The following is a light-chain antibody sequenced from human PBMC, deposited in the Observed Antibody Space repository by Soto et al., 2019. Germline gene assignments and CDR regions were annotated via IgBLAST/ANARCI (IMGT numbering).Light chain of an antibody. J-gene: IGKJ2*01. CDR3: QQYNNCPPYT. V-gene: IGKV3-15*01. Sequence: EIVMTQSPATLSVSPGERANLSCRASQSVSSNLAWYQQKPGQAPRLLIYGASTRATGIPARFSGSGSGTEFTLTISSLQSEDFAVYYFQQYNNCPPYTFGQGTKLEIK. CDR1: QSVSSN. CDR2: GAS.